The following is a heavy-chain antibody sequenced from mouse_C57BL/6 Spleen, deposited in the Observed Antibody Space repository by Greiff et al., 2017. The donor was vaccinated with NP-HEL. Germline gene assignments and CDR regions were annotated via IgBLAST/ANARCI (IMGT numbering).Heavy chain of an antibody. V-gene: IGHV14-4*01. J-gene: IGHJ2*01. CDR2: IDPENGDT. CDR3: TTREGGYFDY. Sequence: VQLKQSGAELVRPGASVKLSCTASGFNIKDDYMHWVKQRPEQGLEWIGWIDPENGDTEYASKFQGKATITADTSSNTANLQLSSLTSEDTAVYYCTTREGGYFDYWGQGTTLTVSS. CDR1: GFNIKDDY.